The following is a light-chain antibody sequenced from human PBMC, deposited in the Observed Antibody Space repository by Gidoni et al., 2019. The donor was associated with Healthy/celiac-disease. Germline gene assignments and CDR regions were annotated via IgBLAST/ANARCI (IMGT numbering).Light chain of an antibody. CDR3: QQYDNLP. CDR2: DAS. Sequence: DIQMTQSPSSLSASVGDRVTITCQASQDISNYLNWYQQKPGQAPKLLIYDASNLETGVPSRFSGSGSGTDFTFTISSLQPEDIATCYCQQYDNLPFGGGTKVEIK. V-gene: IGKV1-33*01. J-gene: IGKJ4*01. CDR1: QDISNY.